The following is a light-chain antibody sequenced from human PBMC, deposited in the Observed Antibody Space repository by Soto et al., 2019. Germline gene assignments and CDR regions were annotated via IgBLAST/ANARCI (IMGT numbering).Light chain of an antibody. Sequence: EIVLTQSPGTLSLSPGERATLSCRASQSVSSIYLAWYQQKPGQAPRLLIYGASSRATGIPDRFSGSGSGTDFTLTISRLEPEDFAVYYCHQYGTSRWTFGQGTKVEIK. V-gene: IGKV3-20*01. J-gene: IGKJ1*01. CDR2: GAS. CDR3: HQYGTSRWT. CDR1: QSVSSIY.